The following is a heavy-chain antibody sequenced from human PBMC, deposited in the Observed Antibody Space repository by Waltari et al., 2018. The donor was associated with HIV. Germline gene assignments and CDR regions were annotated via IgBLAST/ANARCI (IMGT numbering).Heavy chain of an antibody. Sequence: QITLKESGPTLVKPTQTLTLTCTFSGFSLSTSGVAVGWIRQPPGKALQWLALIYWDYDKRYSPSLKSRLTITKDTSKNQVVLSMTNMDPVDTATYYCAHNLQGSSWPYYFDYWGQGTLVTVSS. CDR1: GFSLSTSGVA. V-gene: IGHV2-5*02. CDR3: AHNLQGSSWPYYFDY. J-gene: IGHJ4*02. D-gene: IGHD6-6*01. CDR2: IYWDYDK.